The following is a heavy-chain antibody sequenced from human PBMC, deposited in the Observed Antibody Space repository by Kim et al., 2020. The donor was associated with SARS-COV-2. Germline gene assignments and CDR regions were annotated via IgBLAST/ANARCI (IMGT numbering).Heavy chain of an antibody. J-gene: IGHJ5*02. CDR2: IIGNGRRT. D-gene: IGHD3-22*01. CDR3: AKEAAANYYDTRSLNYGWSWMNR. CDR1: GFTFGHYG. V-gene: IGHV3-23*01. Sequence: GGSLRLSCEPSGFTFGHYGMSWVRQAPGKGLEWVSGIIGNGRRTSYAGSVKGRFTISRDSSKNTLYLQMDNLRAEDTAVYYCAKEAAANYYDTRSLNYGWSWMNRWGQGTLFTVSP.